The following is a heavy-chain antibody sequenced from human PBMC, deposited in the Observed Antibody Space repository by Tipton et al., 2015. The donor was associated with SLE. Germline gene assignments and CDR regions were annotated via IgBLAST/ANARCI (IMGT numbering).Heavy chain of an antibody. CDR2: INHRGST. CDR3: ARNWYFDV. J-gene: IGHJ2*01. Sequence: GLVKPSETLSLTCAVYGGSFSGYYWSWIRQPPGKGLEWIGEINHRGSTNYNPSLKSRVTISVDTSKNQVSLKLSSVTVADTAVYYCARNWYFDVWGRGTLVTVSS. V-gene: IGHV4-34*01. CDR1: GGSFSGYY.